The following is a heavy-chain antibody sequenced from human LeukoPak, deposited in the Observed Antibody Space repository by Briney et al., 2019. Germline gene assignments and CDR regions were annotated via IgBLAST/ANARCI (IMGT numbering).Heavy chain of an antibody. CDR2: IYYSGST. V-gene: IGHV4-59*08. J-gene: IGHJ4*02. Sequence: SETLSLTCTVSGGSISSYYWSWIRQPPGKGLEWIGYIYYSGSTNYNPSPKSRVTISADTSKNQFSLKLSSVTAADTAVYYCARRVISSSSSTFDYWGQGTLVTVSS. CDR3: ARRVISSSSSTFDY. CDR1: GGSISSYY. D-gene: IGHD6-6*01.